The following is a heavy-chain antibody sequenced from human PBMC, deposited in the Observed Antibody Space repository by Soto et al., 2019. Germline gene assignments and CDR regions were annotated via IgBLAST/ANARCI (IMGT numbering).Heavy chain of an antibody. J-gene: IGHJ5*02. Sequence: GGSLRLSCAASGFTFSSFGMHWVRQAPGKGLEWVAVISYDGSNKYYADSVKGRFIISRDNFKNTLYLQMNSLRVEDTAMYYCAKDMSANVAVVVTATPYNWFDPWGQGTLVTVSS. D-gene: IGHD2-15*01. CDR3: AKDMSANVAVVVTATPYNWFDP. CDR1: GFTFSSFG. CDR2: ISYDGSNK. V-gene: IGHV3-30*18.